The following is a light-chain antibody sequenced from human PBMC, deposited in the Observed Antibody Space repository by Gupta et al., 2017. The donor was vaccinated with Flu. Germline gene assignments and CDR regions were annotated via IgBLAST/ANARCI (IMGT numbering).Light chain of an antibody. CDR2: KNN. V-gene: IGLV1-44*01. J-gene: IGLJ3*02. CDR1: SSNIGSHT. Sequence: QSVLTQPPSASGTPGQRVTIPCSGSSSNIGSHTVSWYQQLPGTAPKLLIYKNNQRPSGVPDRFSGSKSGTSDSLAISGLQSEDEADYYCEAWDDSLRRVFGGGTKVTVL. CDR3: EAWDDSLRRV.